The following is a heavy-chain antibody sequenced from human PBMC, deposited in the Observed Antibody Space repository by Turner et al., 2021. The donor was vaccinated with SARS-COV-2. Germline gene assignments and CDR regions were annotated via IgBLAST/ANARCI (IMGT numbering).Heavy chain of an antibody. CDR1: GASISSDY. V-gene: IGHV4-59*01. Sequence: QVLLLSSFPGLLSPWETLSLPCTVSGASISSDYWAWLRQPPGKRLEGFGYIYYRGSTNYNHSLKSRVTISVDTSKNQFSLKLTSVTAADTAVYFCARELTNNWFDPWGQGTLVTVSS. D-gene: IGHD4-17*01. CDR2: IYYRGST. CDR3: ARELTNNWFDP. J-gene: IGHJ5*02.